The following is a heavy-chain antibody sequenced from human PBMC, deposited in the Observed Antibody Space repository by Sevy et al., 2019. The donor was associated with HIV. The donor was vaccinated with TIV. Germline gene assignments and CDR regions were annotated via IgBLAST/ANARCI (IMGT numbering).Heavy chain of an antibody. Sequence: GGSLRLSCAISGFIVNDKYIIWVRQAPGKGLEWVSVIFSSGSTYYADSAKGRFTISRDNSKNTVYLQMTSVRAEDTAIYYCVSLFLSYRSGWSDFDYWGQGTLVTVSS. J-gene: IGHJ4*02. V-gene: IGHV3-66*02. CDR2: IFSSGST. CDR3: VSLFLSYRSGWSDFDY. D-gene: IGHD6-19*01. CDR1: GFIVNDKY.